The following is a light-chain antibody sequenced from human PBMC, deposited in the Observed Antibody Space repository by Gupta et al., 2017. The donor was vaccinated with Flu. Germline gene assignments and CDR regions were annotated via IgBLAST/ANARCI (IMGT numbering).Light chain of an antibody. J-gene: IGKJ1*01. CDR1: QSISSW. CDR3: QQKKRSPFT. Sequence: DIQMTQSPSTLSASVGDRVTITCRARQSISSWLAWYQQKPGKSPKLLIYKASRVESGVPSRFSGSGSGTESTLTISSRQPDDFATYYCQQKKRSPFTFGQGTKVEIK. V-gene: IGKV1-5*03. CDR2: KAS.